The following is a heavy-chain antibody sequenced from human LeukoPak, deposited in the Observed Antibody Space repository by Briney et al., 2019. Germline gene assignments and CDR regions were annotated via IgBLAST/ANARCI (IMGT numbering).Heavy chain of an antibody. V-gene: IGHV3-48*04. D-gene: IGHD3-10*02. Sequence: GGSLRLSCVASGFTFSTYSMNWVRQAPGKGLEWVSYISSSGSTIYYADSVKGRFTISRDNAKNSLYLQMNSLRAEDTAVYYCAELGITMIGGVWGKGTTVAISS. J-gene: IGHJ6*04. CDR2: ISSSGSTI. CDR3: AELGITMIGGV. CDR1: GFTFSTYS.